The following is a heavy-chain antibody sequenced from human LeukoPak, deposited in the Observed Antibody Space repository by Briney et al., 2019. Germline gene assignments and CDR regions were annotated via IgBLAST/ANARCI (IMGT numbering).Heavy chain of an antibody. CDR1: GGSISSSSYY. CDR3: ASLIAPAAADY. Sequence: PSETLSLTCTVSGGSISSSSYYWGWISQPPGTGLEWIGSIYYSGSTYYNPSLKSRVTISVDTSKNQFSLKLSSVTAADTAVYYCASLIAPAAADYWGQGSLVTVSS. J-gene: IGHJ4*02. D-gene: IGHD3-22*01. CDR2: IYYSGST. V-gene: IGHV4-39*01.